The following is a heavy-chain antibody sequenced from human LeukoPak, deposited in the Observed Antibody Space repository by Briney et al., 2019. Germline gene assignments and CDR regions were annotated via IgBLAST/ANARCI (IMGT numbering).Heavy chain of an antibody. CDR1: GYTFTSYG. CDR2: LSAYNGNT. D-gene: IGHD1-26*01. CDR3: ARERGDSGSYLRHYPFDY. J-gene: IGHJ4*02. V-gene: IGHV1-18*01. Sequence: ASVKVSCKASGYTFTSYGISWVRQSPGQGFEWMGWLSAYNGNTNYAQKLQGRVTMTTDTSTSTAYMELRSLRSDDTAVYYCARERGDSGSYLRHYPFDYWGQGTLVTVSS.